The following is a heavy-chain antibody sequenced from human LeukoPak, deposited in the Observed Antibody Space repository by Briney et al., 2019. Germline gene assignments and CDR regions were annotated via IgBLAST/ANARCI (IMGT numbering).Heavy chain of an antibody. CDR2: ISTYNVNT. D-gene: IGHD6-13*01. J-gene: IGHJ4*02. CDR3: ARSTGGAAAGPDY. CDR1: GYTFTIYG. Sequence: ASVKVSCKASGYTFTIYGISWVRQAPGQGLEWMGWISTYNVNTNYTQKLQGRVTMTTDTSTSTAYMELRSLRAEDTAVYYCARSTGGAAAGPDYWGQGTLVTVS. V-gene: IGHV1-18*04.